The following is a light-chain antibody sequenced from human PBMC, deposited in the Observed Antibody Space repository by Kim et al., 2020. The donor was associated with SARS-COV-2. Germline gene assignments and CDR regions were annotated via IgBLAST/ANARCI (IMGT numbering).Light chain of an antibody. CDR1: SLRSYY. CDR2: GQN. J-gene: IGLJ2*01. CDR3: NSRDSTDNVV. Sequence: SSELTQDPAVSVALGQTVRITCQGDSLRSYYATWYQQKPGQAPIVVIYGQNNRPSGLPDRFSGSSSGNTASLTITGTQAGDEADYYCNSRDSTDNVVFGG. V-gene: IGLV3-19*01.